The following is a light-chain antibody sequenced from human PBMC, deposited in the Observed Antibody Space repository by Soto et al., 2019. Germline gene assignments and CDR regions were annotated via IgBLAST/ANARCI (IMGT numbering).Light chain of an antibody. V-gene: IGKV1-9*01. CDR3: QQLNTYPLT. CDR1: QGIFSY. CDR2: AAS. Sequence: DIQLTQSPSFLSASVGDRVTITCRASQGIFSYLAWYQQKPGKAPNLLIYAASTLQSGVPSRFSGHKSGTDFSLTISSLQPEDFATYYCQQLNTYPLTFGQGTRLEIK. J-gene: IGKJ5*01.